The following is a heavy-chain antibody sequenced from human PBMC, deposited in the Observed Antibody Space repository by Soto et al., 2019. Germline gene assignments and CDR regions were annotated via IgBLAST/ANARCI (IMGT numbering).Heavy chain of an antibody. CDR1: GFTFSSYA. Sequence: QVQLVESGGGVVQPGRSLRLSCAASGFTFSSYAMHWVRQAPGKGLEWVAVISYDGSNKYYADSVKGRFTISRDNSKNPLDLQMNSLRAEDTAVYYFAREDRGNAFDIWGQGTMVTVSS. V-gene: IGHV3-30-3*01. J-gene: IGHJ3*02. CDR2: ISYDGSNK. CDR3: AREDRGNAFDI.